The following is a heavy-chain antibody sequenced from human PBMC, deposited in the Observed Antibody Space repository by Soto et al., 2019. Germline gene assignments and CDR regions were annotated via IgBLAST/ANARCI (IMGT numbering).Heavy chain of an antibody. CDR2: IRSKAYGGTT. D-gene: IGHD2-21*02. Sequence: GESLKISCTASGFTFGDYAMSWVRQAPGKGLEWVGFIRSKAYGGTTEYAASVKGRFTISRDDSKSIAYLQMNSLKTEDTAVYYCTRGPIVVVTATPFDYWGQGTLVTVSS. CDR1: GFTFGDYA. CDR3: TRGPIVVVTATPFDY. V-gene: IGHV3-49*04. J-gene: IGHJ4*02.